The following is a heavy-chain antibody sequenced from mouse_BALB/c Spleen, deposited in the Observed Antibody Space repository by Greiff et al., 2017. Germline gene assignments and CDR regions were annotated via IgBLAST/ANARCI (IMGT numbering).Heavy chain of an antibody. CDR1: GYTFTSYY. D-gene: IGHD2-4*01. CDR3: TRGGLIYYDYDGYFDY. CDR2: INPSNGGT. Sequence: VKLQESGAELVKPGASVKLSCKASGYTFTSYYMYWVKQRPGQGLEWIGGINPSNGGTNFNEKFKSKATLTVDKSSSTAYMQLSSLTSEDSAVYYCTRGGLIYYDYDGYFDYWGQGTTLTVSS. V-gene: IGHV1S81*02. J-gene: IGHJ2*01.